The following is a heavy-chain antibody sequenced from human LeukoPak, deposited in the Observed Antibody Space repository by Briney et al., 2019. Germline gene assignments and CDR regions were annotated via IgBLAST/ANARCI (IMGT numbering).Heavy chain of an antibody. V-gene: IGHV3-74*01. CDR1: GFTFSGYW. Sequence: GGSLRLSCAASGFTFSGYWMHWVRQAPGRGLVWVSRINSDGSTTSYADSVKGRFTSSRDNAKNTLYLQMNSLTAEDTAVYYCARDYNYGLDYWGQGTLVTVSS. CDR3: ARDYNYGLDY. CDR2: INSDGSTT. J-gene: IGHJ4*02. D-gene: IGHD1-1*01.